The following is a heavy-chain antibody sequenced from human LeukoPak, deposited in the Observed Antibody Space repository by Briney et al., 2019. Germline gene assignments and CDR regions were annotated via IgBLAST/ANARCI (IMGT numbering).Heavy chain of an antibody. D-gene: IGHD3-10*01. CDR1: GGTFSSYA. CDR3: ASRKAGDLSGSSDY. V-gene: IGHV1-69*01. J-gene: IGHJ4*02. CDR2: IIPIFGTA. Sequence: SVKVSCKASGGTFSSYAISWVRQAPGQGLEWMGGIIPIFGTANYAQKFQGRVTITADESTSTAYMELSSLRSEDTAVYYCASRKAGDLSGSSDYWGQGTLVTVSS.